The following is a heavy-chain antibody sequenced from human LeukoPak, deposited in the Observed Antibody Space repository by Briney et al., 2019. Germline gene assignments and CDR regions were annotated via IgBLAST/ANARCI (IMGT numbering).Heavy chain of an antibody. CDR2: ISGDGGST. Sequence: GGSLRLSCAASGFTFDDYAMQWVRQAPGKGLEWVSLISGDGGSTYYADSVKGRVTISRDNTKNSLYLQMNSLRTEATALYYCAKGGMAAAGNWFDPWGQGTLVTVSS. CDR1: GFTFDDYA. J-gene: IGHJ5*02. V-gene: IGHV3-43*02. CDR3: AKGGMAAAGNWFDP. D-gene: IGHD6-13*01.